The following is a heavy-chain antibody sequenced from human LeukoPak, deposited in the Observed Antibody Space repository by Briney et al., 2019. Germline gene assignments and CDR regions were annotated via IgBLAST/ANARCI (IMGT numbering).Heavy chain of an antibody. V-gene: IGHV3-48*03. CDR2: ISSNDSTI. Sequence: GGSLRLSCAASGFTFSSYEMNWVRQAPGKGLEWVSYISSNDSTIYYAHSVKGRFIISIDNANNSLYLQMNSLRAEDTAVYYCAELGITMVGGVWGEGTAVPIPS. J-gene: IGHJ6*04. CDR1: GFTFSSYE. CDR3: AELGITMVGGV. D-gene: IGHD3-10*02.